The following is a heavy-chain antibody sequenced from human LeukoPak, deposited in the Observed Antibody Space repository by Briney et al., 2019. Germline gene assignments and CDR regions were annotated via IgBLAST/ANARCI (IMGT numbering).Heavy chain of an antibody. J-gene: IGHJ4*02. CDR2: TGGST. V-gene: IGHV3-20*01. Sequence: GGSLRLSCAASGFTFNNYGMNWVRQVPGKGLEWVSGTGGSTGYADSVKGRFTISRDNAKNSLYLQMDNLRAEDTALYHCGRDRSYGSFDYWGQGTLVTVSS. CDR1: GFTFNNYG. CDR3: GRDRSYGSFDY. D-gene: IGHD5-18*01.